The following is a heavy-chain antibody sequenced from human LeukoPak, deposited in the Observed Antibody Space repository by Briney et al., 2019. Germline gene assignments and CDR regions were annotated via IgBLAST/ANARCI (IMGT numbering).Heavy chain of an antibody. D-gene: IGHD3-9*01. CDR2: ISSSSSYI. Sequence: GGSLRLSCAASGFTFSSYSMNWVRQAPGKGLEWVSSISSSSSYIYYADSVKGRFTISRDNAKISLYLQMNSMRAEDTAVYYCARDRYDILTGYSPLDYWGQGTLVTVSS. CDR3: ARDRYDILTGYSPLDY. V-gene: IGHV3-21*01. CDR1: GFTFSSYS. J-gene: IGHJ4*02.